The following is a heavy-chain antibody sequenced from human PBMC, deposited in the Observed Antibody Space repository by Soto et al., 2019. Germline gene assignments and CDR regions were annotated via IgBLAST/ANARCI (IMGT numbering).Heavy chain of an antibody. J-gene: IGHJ3*02. CDR3: AKDFYHDFWGGQGGAFDI. CDR2: ISSDGSNT. Sequence: QVQLVESGGGVVQPGRSLRLSCAASGFTFSTYAMHWVRQAPGKGLEWVAIISSDGSNTYYADSVKGRITISRDNSKNTLYLQMNSLTAEDTALYYCAKDFYHDFWGGQGGAFDIWGQGTRVTVSS. CDR1: GFTFSTYA. V-gene: IGHV3-30*18. D-gene: IGHD3-3*01.